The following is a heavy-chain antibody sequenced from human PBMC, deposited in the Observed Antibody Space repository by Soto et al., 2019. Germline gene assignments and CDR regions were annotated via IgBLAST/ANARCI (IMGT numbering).Heavy chain of an antibody. D-gene: IGHD7-27*01. Sequence: SETLSLTCAVSGGSISSGGYSWSWIRQPPGKGLEWIGYMYHSGSTYYNPSLKSRVTISVDGSKNHFSLELSSVTAADTAVYYCARAVWAYYFDYWGQGTLVTVSS. CDR2: MYHSGST. CDR3: ARAVWAYYFDY. CDR1: GGSISSGGYS. J-gene: IGHJ4*02. V-gene: IGHV4-30-2*01.